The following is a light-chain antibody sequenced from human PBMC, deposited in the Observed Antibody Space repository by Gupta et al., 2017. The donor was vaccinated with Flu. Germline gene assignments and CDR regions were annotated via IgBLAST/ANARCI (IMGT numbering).Light chain of an antibody. CDR2: LNN. Sequence: QSLLTQPPSASATPGQRVTISCSGSSSNIGNNYVYCYQHFPGMAPKPLMYLNNERPSGVPDRFSGSKSGTLASLAISGLRSEDEADYYCASWDDSLSAWLFGGGTKVAVL. V-gene: IGLV1-47*01. CDR3: ASWDDSLSAWL. CDR1: SSNIGNNY. J-gene: IGLJ3*02.